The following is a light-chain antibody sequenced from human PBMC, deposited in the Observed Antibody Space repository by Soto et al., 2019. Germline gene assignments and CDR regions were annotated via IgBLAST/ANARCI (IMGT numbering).Light chain of an antibody. CDR1: QSVGNN. CDR2: DAS. J-gene: IGKJ1*01. Sequence: EIVLTQSPATLSVSPGESATLSCRASQSVGNNLAWYQHKAGQAPRLLIYDASTRATGLPARFSGSGSGTEFSLTISSLQSEDFAVYYCQQYNKWWSFGQGTKVDIK. V-gene: IGKV3-15*01. CDR3: QQYNKWWS.